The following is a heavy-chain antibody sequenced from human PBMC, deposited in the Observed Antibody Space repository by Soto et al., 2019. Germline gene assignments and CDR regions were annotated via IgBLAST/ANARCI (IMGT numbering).Heavy chain of an antibody. CDR3: AREGKTFCSSTSCYYWFDP. CDR2: INAGNGNT. J-gene: IGHJ5*02. D-gene: IGHD2-2*01. Sequence: ASVKVSCKASGYTFTSYAMHWVRQAPGQRLEWMGWINAGNGNTKYSQKFQGRVTITRDTSASTAYMELSSLRSEDTAVYYCAREGKTFCSSTSCYYWFDPWGQGTLVTVSS. V-gene: IGHV1-3*01. CDR1: GYTFTSYA.